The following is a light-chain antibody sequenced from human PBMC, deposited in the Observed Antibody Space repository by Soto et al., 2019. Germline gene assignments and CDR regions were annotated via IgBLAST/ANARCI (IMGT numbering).Light chain of an antibody. CDR2: WAS. V-gene: IGKV4-1*01. J-gene: IGKJ3*01. Sequence: IVMTQSPDSLGVSLGERATINCKSNETILYGSNNKNYLSWYQQKPGHPPNLLIYWASTRKYGVPERFSGSGSGTEFTLSISNLQAEDVAVYYCHQYYSPPFAFGPGTKVHL. CDR1: ETILYGSNNKNY. CDR3: HQYYSPPFA.